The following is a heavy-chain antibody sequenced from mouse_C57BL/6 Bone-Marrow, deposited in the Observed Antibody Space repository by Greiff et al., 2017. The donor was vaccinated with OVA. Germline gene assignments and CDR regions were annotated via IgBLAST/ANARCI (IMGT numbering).Heavy chain of an antibody. CDR3: TRNSWDWFAY. Sequence: QVQLQQSGAELVRPGASVTLSCKASGYTFTDYEMHWVKQTPVHGLEWIGAIDPETGGTAYNQKFKGKAILTADKSSSTAYMELRSLTSEDSAVYYCTRNSWDWFAYWGQGTLVTVSA. J-gene: IGHJ3*01. D-gene: IGHD4-1*01. V-gene: IGHV1-15*01. CDR2: IDPETGGT. CDR1: GYTFTDYE.